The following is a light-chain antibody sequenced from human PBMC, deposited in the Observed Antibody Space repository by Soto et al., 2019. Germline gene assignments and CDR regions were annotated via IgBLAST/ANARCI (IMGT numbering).Light chain of an antibody. V-gene: IGLV1-44*01. CDR1: ASNLGGNP. Sequence: QSVLTQPPSVSGTPGQKVSISCSGSASNLGGNPVNWYQHLPGAAPKLLIYTTHQLPSGVPDRFSGSKSGTLASLAISGLRSEYEADFYCAAWDDSLNAVVFGGGTKLTVL. CDR3: AAWDDSLNAVV. CDR2: TTH. J-gene: IGLJ2*01.